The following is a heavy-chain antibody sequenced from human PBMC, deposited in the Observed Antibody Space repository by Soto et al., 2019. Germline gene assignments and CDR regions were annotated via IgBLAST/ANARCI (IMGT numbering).Heavy chain of an antibody. J-gene: IGHJ5*02. Sequence: GASVKVSCKASGYTFTSYGISWVRQAPGQGLEWMGWISAYNGNTNYAQKLQGRVTMTTDTSTSTAYMELRSLRSDDTAVYYCARDGTDFWSGYQGWFDPWGQGTLVTVS. CDR2: ISAYNGNT. D-gene: IGHD3-3*01. CDR3: ARDGTDFWSGYQGWFDP. CDR1: GYTFTSYG. V-gene: IGHV1-18*04.